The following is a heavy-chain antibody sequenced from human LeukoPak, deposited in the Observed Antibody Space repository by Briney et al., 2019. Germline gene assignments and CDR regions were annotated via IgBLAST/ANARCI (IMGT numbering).Heavy chain of an antibody. J-gene: IGHJ1*01. D-gene: IGHD2/OR15-2a*01. V-gene: IGHV4-39*07. CDR2: IYYSGST. CDR3: AGDLSGTTEY. CDR1: GGFISSRIYY. Sequence: SETLSLTCTVSGGFISSRIYYRGWIRQPPGKGLEWIGSIYYSGSTDYNPSLKSRVTISVDTSKDQFSLKLSSVTAADTAVYYCAGDLSGTTEYWGQGTLVTVSS.